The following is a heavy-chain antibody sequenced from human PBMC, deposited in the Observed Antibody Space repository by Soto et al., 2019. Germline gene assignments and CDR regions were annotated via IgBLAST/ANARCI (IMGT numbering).Heavy chain of an antibody. CDR3: ARTFTPHMVVVVAATRDDAFDI. V-gene: IGHV1-46*03. J-gene: IGHJ3*02. D-gene: IGHD2-15*01. CDR2: INPSGGST. CDR1: GYAFTSYY. Sequence: SCKASGYAFTSYYMHWVRQAPGQGLEWMGIINPSGGSTSYAQKFQGRVTMTRDTSTSTVYMELSSLRSEDTAVYYCARTFTPHMVVVVAATRDDAFDIWGQGTMVTVSS.